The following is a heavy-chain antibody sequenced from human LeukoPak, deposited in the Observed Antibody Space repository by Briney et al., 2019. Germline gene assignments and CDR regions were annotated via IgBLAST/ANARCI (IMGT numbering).Heavy chain of an antibody. CDR1: GFTFSSYA. D-gene: IGHD2-2*01. CDR3: AKGVVVVPAAIDY. CDR2: ISGSGGST. J-gene: IGHJ4*02. Sequence: PGGSLRLSCAASGFTFSSYAMSWVRQAPGKGLEWVSAISGSGGSTYYADSVKGRFTISRDNSKNTLYLQMNSLRAEDTAVYYRAKGVVVVPAAIDYWGQGTLVTVSS. V-gene: IGHV3-23*01.